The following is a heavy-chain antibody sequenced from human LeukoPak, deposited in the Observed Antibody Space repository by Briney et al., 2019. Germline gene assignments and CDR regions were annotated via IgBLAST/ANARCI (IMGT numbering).Heavy chain of an antibody. CDR1: GYTFTGYY. CDR2: INTNTGNP. Sequence: GASVKVSCKASGYTFTGYYMHWVRQAPGQGLEWMGWINTNTGNPTYAQGFTGRFVFSLDTSVSSAYLQISSLKAEDTAIYYCARDPAPFDYWGQGTLVTVSS. CDR3: ARDPAPFDY. V-gene: IGHV7-4-1*02. J-gene: IGHJ4*02.